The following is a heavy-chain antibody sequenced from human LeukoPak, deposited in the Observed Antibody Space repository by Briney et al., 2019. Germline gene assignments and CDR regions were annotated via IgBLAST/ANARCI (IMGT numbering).Heavy chain of an antibody. Sequence: SQTLSLTCAISGDSVSSNSAAWNWIRQSPSRGLEWLGRTYYRSKWYNDYAVSVKSRITINPDTSKNQFSLQLDSVTPEDTAVYYCARGVVVPAARTWDYYYYYMDVWGKGTTVTVSS. CDR1: GDSVSSNSAA. CDR3: ARGVVVPAARTWDYYYYYMDV. D-gene: IGHD2-2*01. J-gene: IGHJ6*03. V-gene: IGHV6-1*01. CDR2: TYYRSKWYN.